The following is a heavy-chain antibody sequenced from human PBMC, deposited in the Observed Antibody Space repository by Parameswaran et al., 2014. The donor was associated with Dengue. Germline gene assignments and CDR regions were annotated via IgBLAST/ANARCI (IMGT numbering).Heavy chain of an antibody. V-gene: IGHV3-30*18. Sequence: GLEWVAVISYDGSNKYYADSVKGRFTISRDNSKNTLYLQMNSLRAEDTAVYYCAKEGYCSGGSCYRTPIRAKDFDYWGQGTLVTVSS. CDR3: AKEGYCSGGSCYRTPIRAKDFDY. CDR2: ISYDGSNK. D-gene: IGHD2-15*01. J-gene: IGHJ4*02.